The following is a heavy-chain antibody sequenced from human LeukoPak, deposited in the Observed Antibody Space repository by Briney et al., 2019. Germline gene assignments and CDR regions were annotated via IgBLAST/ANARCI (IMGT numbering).Heavy chain of an antibody. D-gene: IGHD6-6*01. V-gene: IGHV3-30*04. CDR2: ISYDGSNK. CDR1: GFTFSSYA. CDR3: ARGGLIAAGSGYFDY. J-gene: IGHJ4*02. Sequence: PGRSLRLSCAASGFTFSSYAMHWVRQAPGKGLEWVAVISYDGSNKYYADSVKGRFTISRDNSKNTLYLQMNSLRAEDTAVYYCARGGLIAAGSGYFDYWGQGTLVTVSS.